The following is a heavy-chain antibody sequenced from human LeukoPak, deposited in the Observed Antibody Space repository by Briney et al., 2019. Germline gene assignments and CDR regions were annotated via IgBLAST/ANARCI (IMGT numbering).Heavy chain of an antibody. V-gene: IGHV4-39*01. J-gene: IGHJ4*02. Sequence: PSETLSLTCTVSGGSISSSSYYWGWIRQPPGKGLEWIGSIYYSGSTYYNPSLKSRVTISVDTFKNRFSLKLSSVTAADTAVYYCARLPNYDFWSGYRFDYWGQGTLVTVSS. CDR2: IYYSGST. CDR1: GGSISSSSYY. D-gene: IGHD3-3*01. CDR3: ARLPNYDFWSGYRFDY.